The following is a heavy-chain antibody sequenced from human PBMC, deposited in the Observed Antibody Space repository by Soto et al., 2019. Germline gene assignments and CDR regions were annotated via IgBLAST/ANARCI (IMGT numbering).Heavy chain of an antibody. CDR2: IYHSGST. CDR1: GGSISSGGYS. J-gene: IGHJ6*02. V-gene: IGHV4-30-2*01. D-gene: IGHD3-10*01. Sequence: SETLSLTCAVSGGSISSGGYSWICIRQPPGKGLEWIGYIYHSGSTYYNPSLKSRVTISVDRSKNQFSLKLSSVTAADTAVYYCARMDITMVRGPYGMDVWGQGTTVTVSS. CDR3: ARMDITMVRGPYGMDV.